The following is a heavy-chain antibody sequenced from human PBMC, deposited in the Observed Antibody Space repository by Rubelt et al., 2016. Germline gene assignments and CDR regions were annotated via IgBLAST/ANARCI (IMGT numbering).Heavy chain of an antibody. CDR3: ARTYYYGSQGMDV. V-gene: IGHV1-46*01. Sequence: QVQLVQSGAEVKKPGASVKVSCKASGYTFSGYYMHWVRQAPGQGLEWMGMINPRGGSTSYAQNIQGRVTMTRDMSTSTVYMELSSLRSDETAVYYCARTYYYGSQGMDVWGQGTTVTVAS. D-gene: IGHD3-10*01. J-gene: IGHJ6*02. CDR1: GYTFSGYY. CDR2: INPRGGST.